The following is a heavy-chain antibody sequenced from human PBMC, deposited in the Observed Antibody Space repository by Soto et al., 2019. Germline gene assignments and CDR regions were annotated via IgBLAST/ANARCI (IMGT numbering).Heavy chain of an antibody. CDR2: ISWNSGNI. CDR3: AKDTKAYDFWSEKDY. Sequence: GGSLRLSCAASGFTFDDYAMHWVRQAPGKGLEWVSGISWNSGNIGYADSVKGRFTISRDNAKNSLYLQMNSLRAEDTALYYCAKDTKAYDFWSEKDYWGQGTLVTVSS. J-gene: IGHJ4*02. CDR1: GFTFDDYA. V-gene: IGHV3-9*01. D-gene: IGHD3-3*01.